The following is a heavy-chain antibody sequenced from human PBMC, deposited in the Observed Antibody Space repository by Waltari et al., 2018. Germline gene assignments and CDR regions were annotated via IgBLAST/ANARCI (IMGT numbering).Heavy chain of an antibody. CDR2: INHSGST. J-gene: IGHJ4*02. Sequence: QVQLQQWGAGLLKPSETLSLTCTVYGGSFSGYYWSWIRQPPGKGREWIGEINHSGSTNFNPSLKSRVTISVDTSKNQFSLKLSSVTAADTAVYYCAREETYYDFWSGYRRNYYFDYWGQGTLVTVSS. CDR1: GGSFSGYY. D-gene: IGHD3-3*01. CDR3: AREETYYDFWSGYRRNYYFDY. V-gene: IGHV4-34*01.